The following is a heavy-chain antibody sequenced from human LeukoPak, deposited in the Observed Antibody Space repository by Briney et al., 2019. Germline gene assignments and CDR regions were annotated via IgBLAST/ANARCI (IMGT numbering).Heavy chain of an antibody. J-gene: IGHJ4*02. CDR2: INSDGRTT. CDR1: GFTFSTSW. CDR3: AGSSTAAGTFDY. Sequence: PGGSLRLSCAASGFTFSTSWMHWVRHAPGKGLVWVSRINSDGRTTTYADSVKGRFTISRDNAKNTLCLQMNSLSAEDTAMYFCAGSSTAAGTFDYWGQGTLVTVSS. V-gene: IGHV3-74*01. D-gene: IGHD6-13*01.